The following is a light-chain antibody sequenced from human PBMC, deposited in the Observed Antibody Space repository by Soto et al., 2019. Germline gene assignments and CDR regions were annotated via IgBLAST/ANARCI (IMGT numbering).Light chain of an antibody. J-gene: IGKJ5*01. V-gene: IGKV1-5*01. Sequence: DIQMTQSPATLSASVGDRVTITCRASQSISRLLTWYQHKPGKAPKLLIYEASSLESGVPSRFSGSGSGTEFTLTIGGLQPDDFATYYCQQFNSYPITFGQGTRLEI. CDR2: EAS. CDR3: QQFNSYPIT. CDR1: QSISRL.